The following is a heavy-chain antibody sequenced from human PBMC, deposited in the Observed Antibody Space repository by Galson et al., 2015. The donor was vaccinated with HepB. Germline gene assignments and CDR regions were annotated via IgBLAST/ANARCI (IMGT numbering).Heavy chain of an antibody. V-gene: IGHV5-51*03. CDR2: IYPADSDT. Sequence: QSGAEVKKPGESPKISCKGSGNTYNNYWIGWVRQMPGKGLEWMGIIYPADSDTKYSPSFRGQVTISVDKSINTAYLRWSSLKASDSAMYYCATWGRDGNRDWGYWGPGTQVTIS. J-gene: IGHJ4*02. CDR3: ATWGRDGNRDWGY. CDR1: GNTYNNYW. D-gene: IGHD5-24*01.